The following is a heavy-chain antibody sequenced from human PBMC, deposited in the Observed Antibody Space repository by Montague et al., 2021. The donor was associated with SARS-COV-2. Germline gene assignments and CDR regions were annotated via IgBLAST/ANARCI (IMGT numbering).Heavy chain of an antibody. CDR1: GGSMSSSFYY. CDR2: FYYSGIT. CDR3: ARDLPPSRPRNPV. Sequence: SETLSLTCNVSGGSMSSSFYYWGWIRQPPGKGLEWIGSFYYSGITYYNPSLKSRVTISVDTSKNQFSLRLSSVTAADTAVYYCARDLPPSRPRNPVWGQGTLVTVSS. J-gene: IGHJ4*02. D-gene: IGHD2/OR15-2a*01. V-gene: IGHV4-39*07.